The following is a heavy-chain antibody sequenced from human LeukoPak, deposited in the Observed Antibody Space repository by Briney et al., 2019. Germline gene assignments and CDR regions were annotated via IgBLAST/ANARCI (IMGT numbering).Heavy chain of an antibody. CDR2: IDRGDSDT. J-gene: IGHJ4*02. V-gene: IGHV5-51*01. Sequence: GAALEISNNGAGCGFTSYWIGWGRRMPGKGVEGMGSIDRGDSDTRYSPSFQGQVTISADKSISTAYLKWSSLKASDTAMYYCARPPTEQSPYDSSEGGFDYWGQGTLVTVSS. D-gene: IGHD3-22*01. CDR3: ARPPTEQSPYDSSEGGFDY. CDR1: GCGFTSYW.